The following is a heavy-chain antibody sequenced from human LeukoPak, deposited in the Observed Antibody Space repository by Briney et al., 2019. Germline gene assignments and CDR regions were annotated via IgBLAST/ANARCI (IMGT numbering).Heavy chain of an antibody. D-gene: IGHD6-19*01. CDR2: IYYSGST. CDR3: ARVIAVAGRRHDAFDI. V-gene: IGHV4-59*01. CDR1: GGSISSYY. J-gene: IGHJ3*02. Sequence: PSETLSLTCTVSGGSISSYYWSWIRHPPGKGLEWIGNIYYSGSTNYNHSLKSRVTISVDTSNNQFSLKLSSVTAADTAVYYCARVIAVAGRRHDAFDIWGQGTMVTVSS.